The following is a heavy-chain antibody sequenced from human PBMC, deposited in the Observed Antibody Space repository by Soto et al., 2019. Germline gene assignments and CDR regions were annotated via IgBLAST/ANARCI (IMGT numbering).Heavy chain of an antibody. Sequence: SQTLSLTCTVPGGPISSSSNYWGWIRQPPGKGLEWIGNIYYSGSTYYNPSLKSRITISVDTSRNQFSLKLSSVTAAETAVYYCAREENLNSGFEYWGQGTLVTVS. V-gene: IGHV4-39*02. CDR2: IYYSGST. CDR1: GGPISSSSNY. CDR3: AREENLNSGFEY. J-gene: IGHJ4*02. D-gene: IGHD1-7*01.